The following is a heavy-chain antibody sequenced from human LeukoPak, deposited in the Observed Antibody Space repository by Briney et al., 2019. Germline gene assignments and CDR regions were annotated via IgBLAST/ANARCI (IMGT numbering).Heavy chain of an antibody. V-gene: IGHV3-11*01. Sequence: GGSLRLSCAASGFTFSDYYMSWIRQAPGKGLEWVSYISSSGSTIYYADSVKGRFTISRDNAKNSLYLQMNSLRAEDTAVYYCAGAALGYCRSTSYSGDAFDIWGQGTMVTVSS. J-gene: IGHJ3*02. CDR1: GFTFSDYY. D-gene: IGHD2-2*01. CDR2: ISSSGSTI. CDR3: AGAALGYCRSTSYSGDAFDI.